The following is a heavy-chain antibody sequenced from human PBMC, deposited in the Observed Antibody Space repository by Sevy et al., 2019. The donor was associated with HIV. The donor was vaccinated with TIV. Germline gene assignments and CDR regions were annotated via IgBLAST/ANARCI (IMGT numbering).Heavy chain of an antibody. CDR3: ARVLLGAFDI. V-gene: IGHV3-72*01. J-gene: IGHJ3*02. D-gene: IGHD3-10*01. Sequence: GGSLRLSCAASGFTFSDHYMDWVRHAPGKGLEWVGRTRNKANSYTTEYAASVKGRFTISRDDSKNSLYLQMNSLKTEDTAVYYCARVLLGAFDIWGQGTMVTVSS. CDR1: GFTFSDHY. CDR2: TRNKANSYTT.